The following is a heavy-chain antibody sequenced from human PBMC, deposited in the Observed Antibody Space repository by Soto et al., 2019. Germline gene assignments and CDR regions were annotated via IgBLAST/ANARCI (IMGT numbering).Heavy chain of an antibody. Sequence: GGSLRLSCAASGFTFSIYAMTWVRQAPGKGLEWVSTTGATGRTTYYADSVKGRFTVSRDNSKNTLDLQMSSLRAEDTAVYYCATVHNTSRSFDYWGQGTLVTVSS. D-gene: IGHD1-20*01. CDR3: ATVHNTSRSFDY. V-gene: IGHV3-23*01. J-gene: IGHJ4*02. CDR2: TGATGRTT. CDR1: GFTFSIYA.